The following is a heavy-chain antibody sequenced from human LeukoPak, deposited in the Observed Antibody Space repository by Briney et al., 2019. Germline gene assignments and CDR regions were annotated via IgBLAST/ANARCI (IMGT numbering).Heavy chain of an antibody. V-gene: IGHV3-30*02. J-gene: IGHJ1*01. CDR1: GFTFTTYH. CDR2: IRNDESDK. D-gene: IGHD6-13*01. CDR3: ARESTLSSSWYALTHPSPEYFQH. Sequence: GGSLRLSCAASGFTFTTYHMHWVRQAPGKGLEWLSFIRNDESDKYYTDSVKGRFTISRDNSKNTVYLQMNSLRVEDTAVYYCARESTLSSSWYALTHPSPEYFQHWGQGTLVTVSS.